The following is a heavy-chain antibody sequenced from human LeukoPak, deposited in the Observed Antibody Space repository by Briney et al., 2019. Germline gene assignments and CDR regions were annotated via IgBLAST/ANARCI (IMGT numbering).Heavy chain of an antibody. Sequence: SETLSLTCAVYGGSFSGYYWSWIRQPPGKGLEWIGEINHSGSTNYNPSLKSRVTISVDTSKNQFSLKLSSVTAADTAVYYCVRRRRIAAARRDAFDIWGQGTMVTVSS. V-gene: IGHV4-34*01. D-gene: IGHD6-13*01. CDR2: INHSGST. CDR3: VRRRRIAAARRDAFDI. CDR1: GGSFSGYY. J-gene: IGHJ3*02.